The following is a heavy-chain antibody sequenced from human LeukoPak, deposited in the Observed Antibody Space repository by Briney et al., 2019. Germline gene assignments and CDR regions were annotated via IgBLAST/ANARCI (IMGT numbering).Heavy chain of an antibody. CDR1: GGSISSYY. V-gene: IGHV4-4*07. J-gene: IGHJ6*02. Sequence: SETLSLTCTVSGGSISSYYWSWIRQPAGKGLEWIGRIYTSGSTNYNPSLKSRVTISVDKSKNQFSLKLSSVTAADTAVYYCARPGYNYGMDVWGQGTTVTVSS. CDR3: ARPGYNYGMDV. CDR2: IYTSGST.